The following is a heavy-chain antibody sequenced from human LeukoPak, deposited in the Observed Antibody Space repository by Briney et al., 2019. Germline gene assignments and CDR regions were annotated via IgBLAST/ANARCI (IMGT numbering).Heavy chain of an antibody. Sequence: PGGSLRLTCAASGFTFSSYSMNWVRQAPGKGLEWVSSISSSSSYIYYADSVKGRFTISRDNAKNSLYLQMNSLRAEDTAVYYCAREIRDAFDIWGQGTMVTVSS. J-gene: IGHJ3*02. CDR3: AREIRDAFDI. CDR1: GFTFSSYS. V-gene: IGHV3-21*01. CDR2: ISSSSSYI.